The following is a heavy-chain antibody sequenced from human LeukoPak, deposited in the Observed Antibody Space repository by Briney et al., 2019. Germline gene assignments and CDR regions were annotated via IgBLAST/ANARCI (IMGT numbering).Heavy chain of an antibody. V-gene: IGHV4-59*01. CDR3: ARDVRYSYDFDYYYMDV. Sequence: SETLSLTXTVSGGSISSYYWSWIWQPPGKGLEWIGYIYYSGSTNYNPSLKSRVTISVDTSKNQFSLKLSSVTAADTAVYYCARDVRYSYDFDYYYMDVWGKGTTVTVSS. J-gene: IGHJ6*03. D-gene: IGHD5-18*01. CDR2: IYYSGST. CDR1: GGSISSYY.